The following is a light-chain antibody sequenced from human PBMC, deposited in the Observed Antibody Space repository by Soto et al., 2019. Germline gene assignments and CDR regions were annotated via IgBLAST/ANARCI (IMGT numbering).Light chain of an antibody. V-gene: IGLV2-8*01. J-gene: IGLJ1*01. CDR2: EGS. CDR3: SSYAGSNNV. Sequence: QSALTQPPSASGSPGQSVTISCTGSMSDGGGYNYVAWCQQHPGKAPKPMMYEGSKRPSGVPDRVSASKAGNTASRTVSGLQAEDEADYYCSSYAGSNNVFGTGTKVTVL. CDR1: MSDGGGYNY.